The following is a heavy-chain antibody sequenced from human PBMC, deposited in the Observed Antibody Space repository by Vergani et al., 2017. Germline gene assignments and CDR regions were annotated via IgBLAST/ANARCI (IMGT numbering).Heavy chain of an antibody. CDR2: ISAYNGNT. V-gene: IGHV1-18*01. Sequence: QVQLVQSGAEVKKPGASVKVSCKASGYTFTSYGISWVRQAPGQGLEWMGWISAYNGNTNYAQKLQGRVTMTTDTSTSTAYMELRSLRADDTAVDYCAIECIAVAPYRRAHPPIFDYWGQGTLVTVSS. J-gene: IGHJ4*02. CDR1: GYTFTSYG. CDR3: AIECIAVAPYRRAHPPIFDY. D-gene: IGHD6-19*01.